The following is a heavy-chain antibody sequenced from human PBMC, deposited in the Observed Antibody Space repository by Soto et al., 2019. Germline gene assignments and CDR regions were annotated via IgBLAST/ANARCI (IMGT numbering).Heavy chain of an antibody. CDR2: ISYDGSNK. J-gene: IGHJ4*02. CDR1: GFTFSSYG. V-gene: IGHV3-30*18. Sequence: WGSLRLSCAASGFTFSSYGMHWFRQSPFKWLEWVAVISYDGSNKYYADSVKGRFTISRDNSKNTLYLQMNSLRAEDTAVYYCAKDFRSMIVVVPLYYFDYWGQGTLVTVSS. D-gene: IGHD3-22*01. CDR3: AKDFRSMIVVVPLYYFDY.